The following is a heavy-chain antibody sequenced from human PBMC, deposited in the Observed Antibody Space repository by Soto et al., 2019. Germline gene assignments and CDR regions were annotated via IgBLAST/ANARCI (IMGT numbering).Heavy chain of an antibody. CDR2: IYYSGST. CDR1: GGSISSSSYY. V-gene: IGHV4-39*01. J-gene: IGHJ6*02. Sequence: SETLSLTCTVSGGSISSSSYYWGWIRQPPGKGLEWIGSIYYSGSTYYNPSLKSRVTISVDTSKNQFSLKLSSVTAADTAVYYCARAVAGKTYYYYYGMDVWGQGTTVPVSS. D-gene: IGHD6-19*01. CDR3: ARAVAGKTYYYYYGMDV.